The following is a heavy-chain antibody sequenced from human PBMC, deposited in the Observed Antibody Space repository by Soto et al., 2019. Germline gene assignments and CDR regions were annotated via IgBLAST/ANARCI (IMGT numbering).Heavy chain of an antibody. CDR2: ISYDGSNK. Sequence: QVQLVESGGGVVQPGRSLRLSCAASGFTFSSYGMHWVRQAPGKGLEWVAVISYDGSNKYYADSVKGRFTISRDNSKNTLYLQMNSLRAEDTAVYYCAKDRDYGDYGNYYYYYGMDVW. CDR1: GFTFSSYG. CDR3: AKDRDYGDYGNYYYYYGMDV. J-gene: IGHJ6*01. V-gene: IGHV3-30*18. D-gene: IGHD4-17*01.